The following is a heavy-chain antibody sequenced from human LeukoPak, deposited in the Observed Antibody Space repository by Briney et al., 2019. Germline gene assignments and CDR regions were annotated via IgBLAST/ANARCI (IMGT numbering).Heavy chain of an antibody. V-gene: IGHV3-23*01. J-gene: IGHJ4*02. CDR1: GFTFSICA. D-gene: IGHD3-10*01. CDR2: ISGSGSST. Sequence: PGGSLRLSCAASGFTFSICAMNWVGQAPGKGLEWVSGISGSGSSTYYAASVKGRFTISRDSSKNTVYLQMNSLRAEDTARYYCAKADGSYKTLIDYWGQGTLVTVSS. CDR3: AKADGSYKTLIDY.